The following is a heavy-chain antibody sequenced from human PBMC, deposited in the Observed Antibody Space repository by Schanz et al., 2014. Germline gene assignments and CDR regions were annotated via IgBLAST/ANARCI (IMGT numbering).Heavy chain of an antibody. CDR3: AKDPPRGVRTPIKPTLDY. J-gene: IGHJ4*02. Sequence: VQLVESGGGVVQPGGSLRLSCVGSGYSFSDYDMYWLRQAPGKGLEWLAFLRSDGSRRDYADSVKGRFTISRDNSRNPLSLQMSSLRPEDTAVYYCAKDPPRGVRTPIKPTLDYWGQGTRVTVS. CDR1: GYSFSDYD. V-gene: IGHV3-30*02. CDR2: LRSDGSRR. D-gene: IGHD3-10*01.